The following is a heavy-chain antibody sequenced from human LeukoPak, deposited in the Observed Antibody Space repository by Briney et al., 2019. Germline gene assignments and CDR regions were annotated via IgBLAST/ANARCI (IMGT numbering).Heavy chain of an antibody. CDR1: GGSISSYY. V-gene: IGHV4-59*12. J-gene: IGHJ4*02. Sequence: SETLSLTCTVSGGSISSYYWSWIRQPPGKGLEWIGYIYYSGSTNYNPSLKSRVTISVDTSKNQFSLKLSSVTAAGTAVYYCARDNLYSYCSSTSCQYYFDYWGQGTLVTVSS. CDR3: ARDNLYSYCSSTSCQYYFDY. CDR2: IYYSGST. D-gene: IGHD2-2*01.